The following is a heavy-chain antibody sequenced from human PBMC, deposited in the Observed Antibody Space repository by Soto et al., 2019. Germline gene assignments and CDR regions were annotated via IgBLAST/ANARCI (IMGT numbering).Heavy chain of an antibody. D-gene: IGHD3-3*01. V-gene: IGHV3-48*03. CDR2: ISSSGSTI. Sequence: EVQLVESGGGLVQPGGSLRLSCAASGFTFSSYEMNWVRQAPGKGLEWVSYISSSGSTIYYADSVKGRFTISRDNAKNSLYLQMNSLRAEDTAVYYCARDGLYYDFWSGYYTSDYYGMDVWGQGTTLTVSS. CDR3: ARDGLYYDFWSGYYTSDYYGMDV. J-gene: IGHJ6*02. CDR1: GFTFSSYE.